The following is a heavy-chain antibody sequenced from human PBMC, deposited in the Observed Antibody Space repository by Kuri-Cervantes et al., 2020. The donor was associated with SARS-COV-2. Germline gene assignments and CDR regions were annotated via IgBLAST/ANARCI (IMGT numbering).Heavy chain of an antibody. Sequence: GESLKISCAASGFTFSSHAMSWVRQAPGKGLEWVSAISGSGGSTYYADSVKGRFTISRDNSKNTLYLQMNSLRAEDTAVYYCAKGPYYDFWSGYYTTGLSDYYGMDVWGQGTTVTVSS. J-gene: IGHJ6*02. D-gene: IGHD3-3*01. CDR1: GFTFSSHA. V-gene: IGHV3-23*01. CDR2: ISGSGGST. CDR3: AKGPYYDFWSGYYTTGLSDYYGMDV.